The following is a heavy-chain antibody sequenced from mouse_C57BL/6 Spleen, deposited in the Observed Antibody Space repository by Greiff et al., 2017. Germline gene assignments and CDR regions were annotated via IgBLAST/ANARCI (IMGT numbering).Heavy chain of an antibody. CDR3: ARSVYYSKN. V-gene: IGHV1-42*01. CDR2: INPSTGGT. Sequence: EVQLQQSGPELVKPGASVKISCKASGYSFTGYYMNWVKQSPEKSLEWIGEINPSTGGTTYNQKFKAKATLTVDKSSSTAYMQLKSLTSEDSAVYYCARSVYYSKNWGQGTLVPVSA. CDR1: GYSFTGYY. J-gene: IGHJ3*01. D-gene: IGHD2-5*01.